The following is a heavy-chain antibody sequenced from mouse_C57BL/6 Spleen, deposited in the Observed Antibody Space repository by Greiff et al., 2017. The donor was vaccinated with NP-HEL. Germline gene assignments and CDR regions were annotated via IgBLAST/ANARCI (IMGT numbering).Heavy chain of an antibody. CDR1: GFSLSTSGMG. V-gene: IGHV8-12*01. D-gene: IGHD2-4*01. CDR3: ARREEDYDYDQAWYFDV. CDR2: IYWDDDK. J-gene: IGHJ1*03. Sequence: QVTLKESGPGILQSSQTLSLTCSFSGFSLSTSGMGVSWIRQPSGKGLEWLAHIYWDDDKRYNPSLKSRLTISKDTSRNQVFLKITSVDTADTATYYCARREEDYDYDQAWYFDVWGTGTTVTVSS.